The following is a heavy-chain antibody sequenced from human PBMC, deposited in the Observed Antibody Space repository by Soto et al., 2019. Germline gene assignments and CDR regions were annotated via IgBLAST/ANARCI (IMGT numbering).Heavy chain of an antibody. V-gene: IGHV4-34*01. Sequence: PSDTLSLTCAVYGVSSSRYYWNWILQTPGKGLEWIGEMNHRGRSNYNPTLKSRVTISVDTSKNQFSLKLTSVTAADTGIYYCARSSSSGYDSWGQGGLFTVSS. CDR2: MNHRGRS. D-gene: IGHD2-2*03. CDR1: GVSSSRYY. CDR3: ARSSSSGYDS. J-gene: IGHJ4*02.